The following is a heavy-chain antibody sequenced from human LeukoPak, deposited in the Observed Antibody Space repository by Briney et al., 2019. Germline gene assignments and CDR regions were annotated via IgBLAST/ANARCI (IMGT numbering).Heavy chain of an antibody. CDR1: GGSFSGYY. J-gene: IGHJ4*02. CDR3: ARVVPAVGGY. CDR2: INHSGST. D-gene: IGHD2-2*01. V-gene: IGHV4-34*01. Sequence: SETLSLTCAVYGGSFSGYYWSWIRQPPGKGLEWIGEINHSGSTNYNPSLKSRVTISVDTSKNQFSLKLSSVTAADTAVYYCARVVPAVGGYWGQETLVTVSS.